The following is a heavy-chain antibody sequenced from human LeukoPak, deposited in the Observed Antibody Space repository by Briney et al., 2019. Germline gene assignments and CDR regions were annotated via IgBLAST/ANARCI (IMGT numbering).Heavy chain of an antibody. Sequence: ASVKVSCKASGYTFTGYYMHWVRQAPGQGLEWMGWTNSNSGGTNYAQKFQGRVTMTRDTSISTAYMELSRLRSDDTAVYYCAETFHYYGSGSYYDYWGQGTLVTVSS. D-gene: IGHD3-10*01. CDR2: TNSNSGGT. CDR1: GYTFTGYY. V-gene: IGHV1-2*02. CDR3: AETFHYYGSGSYYDY. J-gene: IGHJ4*02.